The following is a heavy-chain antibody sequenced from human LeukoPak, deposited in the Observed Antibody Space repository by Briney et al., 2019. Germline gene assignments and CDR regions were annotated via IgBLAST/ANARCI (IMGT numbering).Heavy chain of an antibody. CDR3: ARDLGYSYGD. Sequence: SETLSLTCTVSGGSISSSSYYWGWIRQPPGKGLEWIGSIYYSGSTYYNPSLKSRVTISVDTSKNQFSLKLSSVTAADTAVYYCARDLGYSYGDWGQGTLVTVSS. CDR2: IYYSGST. D-gene: IGHD5-18*01. V-gene: IGHV4-39*07. CDR1: GGSISSSSYY. J-gene: IGHJ4*02.